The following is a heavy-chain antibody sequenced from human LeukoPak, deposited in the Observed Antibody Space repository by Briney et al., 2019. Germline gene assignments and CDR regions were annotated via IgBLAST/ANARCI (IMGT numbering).Heavy chain of an antibody. D-gene: IGHD3-10*01. V-gene: IGHV4-39*07. Sequence: PSETLSLTCTVSGGSISSSSYYWGWIRQPPGRGLEWIGRIYTSGSTNYNPSLKRRVTMSVDTSKNQFSLKLSPVSPADTAVYYCARDKPLRDSGQGTLVTVSS. J-gene: IGHJ4*02. CDR1: GGSISSSSYY. CDR3: ARDKPLRD. CDR2: IYTSGST.